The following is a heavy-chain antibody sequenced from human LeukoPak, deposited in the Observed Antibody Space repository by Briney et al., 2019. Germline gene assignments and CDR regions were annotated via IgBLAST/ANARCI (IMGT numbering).Heavy chain of an antibody. D-gene: IGHD1-26*01. CDR1: GYTFTSYY. J-gene: IGHJ4*02. CDR3: ARNPGRGAFDY. CDR2: INPSGGST. V-gene: IGHV1-46*01. Sequence: ASVKVSCKASGYTFTSYYMHWARQAPGQGPEWMGIINPSGGSTSYAQKFQGRVTMTRDMSTSTVYMELSSLRSEDTAVYYCARNPGRGAFDYWGQGTLVTVSS.